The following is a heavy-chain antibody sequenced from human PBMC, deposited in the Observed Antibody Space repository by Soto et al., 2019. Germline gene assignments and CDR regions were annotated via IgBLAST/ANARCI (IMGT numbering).Heavy chain of an antibody. J-gene: IGHJ5*02. Sequence: SETLSLTCTVSGGSISSSSYYWGWIRQPPGKGLEWIGSMYYSGSTSYNSSLKSRVTISVDTSKNQFSLKLSSVTAADTAVYYCARAVRGVIINWFDPWGQGTLVTVS. CDR3: ARAVRGVIINWFDP. V-gene: IGHV4-39*01. CDR2: MYYSGST. D-gene: IGHD3-10*02. CDR1: GGSISSSSYY.